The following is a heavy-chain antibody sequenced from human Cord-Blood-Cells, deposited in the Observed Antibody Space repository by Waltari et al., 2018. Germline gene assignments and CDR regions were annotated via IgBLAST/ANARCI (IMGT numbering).Heavy chain of an antibody. Sequence: QVQLQESGPGLVKPSQTLSLTCTVSGGSISSGGYYWSWIRQHPGKGLEWIGYIYYSGSTYYNPSPKSRVTISVDTSKNQFSLKLSSVTAADTAVYYCARGGGVVVPERACDYWGQGTLVTVSS. CDR2: IYYSGST. J-gene: IGHJ4*02. CDR1: GGSISSGGYY. D-gene: IGHD2-2*01. CDR3: ARGGGVVVPERACDY. V-gene: IGHV4-31*03.